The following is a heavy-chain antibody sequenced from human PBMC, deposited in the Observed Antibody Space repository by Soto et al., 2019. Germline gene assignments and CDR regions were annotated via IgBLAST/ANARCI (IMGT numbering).Heavy chain of an antibody. J-gene: IGHJ6*03. D-gene: IGHD2-21*01. Sequence: SETLSLTCTVSGGSISSYYWTWIRQPPGKGLEWIGYIYYSGGTNYNPSLKSRVTISVATSKTQFSLKLSSVTAADTAVYYCARLDGHCPYMAVWGKGTTVTVPS. V-gene: IGHV4-59*12. CDR2: IYYSGGT. CDR1: GGSISSYY. CDR3: ARLDGHCPYMAV.